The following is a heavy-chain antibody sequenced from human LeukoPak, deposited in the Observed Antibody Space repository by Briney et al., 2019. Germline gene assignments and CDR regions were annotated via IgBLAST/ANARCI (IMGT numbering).Heavy chain of an antibody. CDR1: GFTFSSYA. CDR2: ISGSGGST. J-gene: IGHJ4*02. V-gene: IGHV3-23*01. Sequence: GGSLRLSCAASGFTFSSYAMSWVRQAPGKGLEWVSAISGSGGSTYYADSVKGRFTISRDNSKNTLYLQMNSLRAEDTAVYYCARVCYDSSGYHGDYFDYWGQGTLVTVSS. CDR3: ARVCYDSSGYHGDYFDY. D-gene: IGHD3-22*01.